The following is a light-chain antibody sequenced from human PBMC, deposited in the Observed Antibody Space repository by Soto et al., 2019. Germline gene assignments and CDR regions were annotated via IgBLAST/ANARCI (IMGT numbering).Light chain of an antibody. CDR3: AAWDESLNGGV. Sequence: QSVLTQPPSASGTPGQTVTISCSGSSSNIGSKNVNWYQQLPGAAPKLLIYRNNQWPSGVPDRFSGSKSGTSASLAISGLQSEDEGDYYCAAWDESLNGGVFGGGTKLTVL. V-gene: IGLV1-44*01. J-gene: IGLJ2*01. CDR2: RNN. CDR1: SSNIGSKN.